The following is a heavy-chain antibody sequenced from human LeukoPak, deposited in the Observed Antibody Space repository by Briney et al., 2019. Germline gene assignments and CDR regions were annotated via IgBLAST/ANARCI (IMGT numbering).Heavy chain of an antibody. D-gene: IGHD3-10*01. CDR1: GGSISSYY. J-gene: IGHJ4*02. V-gene: IGHV4-59*08. Sequence: SETLSLTCTVSGGSISSYYWSWIRQPPGKGLEWIGYIYYSGSTSYNPSLKSRVTISVDTSKNQFSLKLSSVTAADTAVYYCARQGVRGDYYFDYWGQGTLVTVSS. CDR2: IYYSGST. CDR3: ARQGVRGDYYFDY.